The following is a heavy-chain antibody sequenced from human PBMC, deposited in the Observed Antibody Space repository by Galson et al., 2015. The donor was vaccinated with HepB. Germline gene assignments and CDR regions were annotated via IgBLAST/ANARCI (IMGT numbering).Heavy chain of an antibody. Sequence: SLRLSCATSGFTFSDYAMSWFRQAPGKGLEWVGFIRSKAYDGTTEYAASVKGRFIISRDDSKSIAYLQMNSLKTEDTAVYYCTRDHPQGYSSGWPFDYWGQGILVTVSS. J-gene: IGHJ4*02. D-gene: IGHD6-19*01. CDR2: IRSKAYDGTT. CDR1: GFTFSDYA. CDR3: TRDHPQGYSSGWPFDY. V-gene: IGHV3-49*03.